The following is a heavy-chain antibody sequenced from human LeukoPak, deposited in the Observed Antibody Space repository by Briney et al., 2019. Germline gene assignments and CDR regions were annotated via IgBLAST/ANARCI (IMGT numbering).Heavy chain of an antibody. CDR3: AREVEYSSSNWFDP. J-gene: IGHJ5*02. V-gene: IGHV4-59*01. CDR2: IYYSGST. CDR1: GGSISSYY. D-gene: IGHD6-6*01. Sequence: PETLSLTCTVSGGSISSYYWSWIRQPPGKGLEWIGYIYYSGSTNYNPSLKSRVTISVDTSKNQFSLKLSSVTAADTAVYYCAREVEYSSSNWFDPWGQGTLVTVSS.